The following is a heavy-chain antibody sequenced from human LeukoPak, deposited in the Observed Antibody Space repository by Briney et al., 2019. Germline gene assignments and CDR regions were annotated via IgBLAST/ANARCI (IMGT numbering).Heavy chain of an antibody. Sequence: PGGSLRLSCAASGFTFSSYGMHWVRQAPGKGLEWVAVIWYDGSNKYYADSVKGRFTISRDNSKNTLYLQMNSLRAEDTAVYYCARDLSAGTGEEADYWGQGTLVTVSS. CDR2: IWYDGSNK. J-gene: IGHJ4*02. D-gene: IGHD6-19*01. CDR1: GFTFSSYG. CDR3: ARDLSAGTGEEADY. V-gene: IGHV3-33*01.